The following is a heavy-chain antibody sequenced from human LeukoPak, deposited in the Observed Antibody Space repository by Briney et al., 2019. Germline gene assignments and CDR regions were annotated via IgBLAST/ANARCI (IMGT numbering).Heavy chain of an antibody. CDR3: AREGDYGDYFDY. V-gene: IGHV3-23*01. D-gene: IGHD4-17*01. Sequence: GGSLRLSCAASGFTFSSYAMSWVRQAPGKGLEWVSAISGSGGSTYYADSVKGRFTISRDNAKNTLYLQMNSLRAEDTAVYYCAREGDYGDYFDYWGQGTLVTVSS. CDR2: ISGSGGST. J-gene: IGHJ4*02. CDR1: GFTFSSYA.